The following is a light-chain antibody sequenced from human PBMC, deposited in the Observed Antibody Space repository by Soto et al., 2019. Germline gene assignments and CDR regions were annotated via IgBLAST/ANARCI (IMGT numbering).Light chain of an antibody. CDR2: DAS. CDR1: QSINTK. V-gene: IGKV3-20*01. CDR3: QQYGSSPIT. J-gene: IGKJ5*01. Sequence: EIVMTQSPATLSVSPGEGATFSCRASQSINTKVAWYQLKPGQAPRLLIYDASSRATGIPDRFSGSGSGTDFTLTISRLEPEDFAVYYCQQYGSSPITFGQGTRLEIK.